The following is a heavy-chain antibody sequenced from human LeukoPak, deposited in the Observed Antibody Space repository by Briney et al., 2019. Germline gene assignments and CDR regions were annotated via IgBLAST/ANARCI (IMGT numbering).Heavy chain of an antibody. CDR3: SRVSDMAAAITAYYFDY. CDR1: GGSISSSNW. J-gene: IGHJ4*02. CDR2: IYHSGST. V-gene: IGHV4-4*02. Sequence: SETLSLTCAVSGGSISSSNWWNWVRQPPEKGLEWIGEIYHSGSTNYNPSLKSRVTISVDKSKNQFSLKLSSVTAADTAVYYCSRVSDMAAAITAYYFDYWGQGTLVTVSS. D-gene: IGHD6-13*01.